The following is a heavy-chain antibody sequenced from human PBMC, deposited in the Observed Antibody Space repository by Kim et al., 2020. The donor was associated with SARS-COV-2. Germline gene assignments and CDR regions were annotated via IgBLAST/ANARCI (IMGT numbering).Heavy chain of an antibody. J-gene: IGHJ4*02. D-gene: IGHD3-22*01. V-gene: IGHV3-66*01. Sequence: YYADSVKGRFTISRDKSKNTLYLQMNSLRAEDTAVYYCARDWYDSYYFDYWGQGTLVTVSS. CDR3: ARDWYDSYYFDY.